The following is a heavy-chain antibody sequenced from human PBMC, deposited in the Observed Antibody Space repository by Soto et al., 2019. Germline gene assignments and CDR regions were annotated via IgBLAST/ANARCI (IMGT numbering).Heavy chain of an antibody. CDR1: GYSFTNYL. CDR2: IYPDDSDT. V-gene: IGHV5-51*01. CDR3: ARHSNSASYYWAFEI. Sequence: GESLKISFKGSGYSFTNYLICWVRQMPGKGLEWMGIIYPDDSDTRYSPSFQGQVTISADKSINTADLQWSSLKASDTAMYYCARHSNSASYYWAFEIWGQGTMVTVSS. D-gene: IGHD1-26*01. J-gene: IGHJ3*02.